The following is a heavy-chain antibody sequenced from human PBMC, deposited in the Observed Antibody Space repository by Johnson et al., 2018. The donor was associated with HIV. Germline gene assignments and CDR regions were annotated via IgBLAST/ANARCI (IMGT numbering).Heavy chain of an antibody. CDR3: ARDGGWELLLGAFDI. V-gene: IGHV3-30*04. CDR2: MSYDGSNQ. Sequence: QVQLVESGGGVVQPGMSLRVSCAASGFTFSSYAMHWVRQAPGRGLEWVAVMSYDGSNQYYADSVTGRFTIARDNSKNTLYLQMNSLRAEDTAVYYCARDGGWELLLGAFDIWGQGTMVTVAS. J-gene: IGHJ3*02. D-gene: IGHD1-26*01. CDR1: GFTFSSYA.